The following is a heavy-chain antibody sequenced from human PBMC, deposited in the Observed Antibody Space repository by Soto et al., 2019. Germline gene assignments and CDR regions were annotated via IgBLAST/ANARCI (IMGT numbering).Heavy chain of an antibody. D-gene: IGHD2-15*01. CDR3: AKGSGYCLAGTCYRYFDY. J-gene: IGHJ4*02. V-gene: IGHV3-23*01. CDR1: GFTFSNYT. Sequence: DVQLLESGAGLVQPGGSLRLSCVASGFTFSNYTMAWVRQAPGRGLEWVSIISTSGFTTFYADSVKGRFTISRDNSKDTVFLQMNSLRAEDTAVYYCAKGSGYCLAGTCYRYFDYWGQGNLVTVSS. CDR2: ISTSGFTT.